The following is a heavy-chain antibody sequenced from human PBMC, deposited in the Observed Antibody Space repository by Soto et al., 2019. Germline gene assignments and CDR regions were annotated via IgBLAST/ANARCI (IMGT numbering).Heavy chain of an antibody. Sequence: SVKVSCKASGGTFSSYAISWVRQAPGQGLEWMGGIIPIFGTANYAQKFQGRVTITADESTSTAYMELSSLRSEDTAVYYCARDGSSSSYYYYYGMDVWGQGTTVTVS. V-gene: IGHV1-69*13. J-gene: IGHJ6*02. CDR3: ARDGSSSSYYYYYGMDV. D-gene: IGHD6-6*01. CDR1: GGTFSSYA. CDR2: IIPIFGTA.